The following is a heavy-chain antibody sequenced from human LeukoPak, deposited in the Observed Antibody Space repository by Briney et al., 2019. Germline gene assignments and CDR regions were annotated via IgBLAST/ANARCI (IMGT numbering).Heavy chain of an antibody. CDR2: IYPGDSDT. J-gene: IGHJ4*02. V-gene: IGHV5-51*01. D-gene: IGHD4-17*01. CDR1: GYSFTSYW. Sequence: GESLKISCKGSGYSFTSYWIGWVRQMRGQGLEWMGIIYPGDSDTRYSPSFQGQVTISADKSISTAYLQWSSLKAADTAMYYCARGDYGDFRVFYTLFDYWGQGTLVTVSS. CDR3: ARGDYGDFRVFYTLFDY.